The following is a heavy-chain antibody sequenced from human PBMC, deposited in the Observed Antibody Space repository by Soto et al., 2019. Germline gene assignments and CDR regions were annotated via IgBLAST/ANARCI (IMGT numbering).Heavy chain of an antibody. CDR1: GYSFNTYW. CDR3: ARHPDVDTAMVDY. V-gene: IGHV5-51*01. Sequence: GESLKISCKGSGYSFNTYWIAWVRQMPGKGLEWMGIIYPGDSDTRYSPSFQGQVTISADKSISTAYLQWSSLKASDTAMYYCARHPDVDTAMVDYWGQGTLVTVSS. CDR2: IYPGDSDT. D-gene: IGHD5-18*01. J-gene: IGHJ4*02.